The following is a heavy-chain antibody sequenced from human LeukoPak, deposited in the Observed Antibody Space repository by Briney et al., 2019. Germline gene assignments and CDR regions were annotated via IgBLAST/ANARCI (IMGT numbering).Heavy chain of an antibody. Sequence: SETLSLTCAVYGDSFSGYYRGWIRQPPGKGLEWIGEINHSGTINYNPSLKSRVTILVDTSKNQFSLKLSSVTAADTAVYYCARQNGILLWFGELSSWFDPWGQGTLVTVSS. CDR2: INHSGTI. CDR1: GDSFSGYY. J-gene: IGHJ5*02. V-gene: IGHV4-34*01. D-gene: IGHD3-10*01. CDR3: ARQNGILLWFGELSSWFDP.